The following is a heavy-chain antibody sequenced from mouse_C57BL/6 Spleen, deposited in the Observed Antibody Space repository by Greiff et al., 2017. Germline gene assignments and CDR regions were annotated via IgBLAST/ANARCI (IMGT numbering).Heavy chain of an antibody. D-gene: IGHD1-1*01. CDR1: GFTFSGYG. CDR2: ISRGSSTN. J-gene: IGHJ3*01. CDR3: DNYYGETWGFAY. V-gene: IGHV5-17*01. Sequence: EVHLVESGGGLVKPGGSLKLSCAASGFTFSGYGMHWVRQAPGKGLEWVAYISRGSSTNYYADTVKGRFTISRDNAKNTLFLQMTSLRSEDTAMYYGDNYYGETWGFAYWGQGTLVTVSA.